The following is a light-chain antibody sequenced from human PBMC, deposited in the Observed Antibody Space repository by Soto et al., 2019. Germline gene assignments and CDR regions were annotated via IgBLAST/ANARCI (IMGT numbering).Light chain of an antibody. V-gene: IGKV1D-16*01. Sequence: IQMTHSPFTLSASVGDRVTITCRASQSISSWLAWYQQKPEKAPRSLIYATSSLQSGVPSRFSGSGSGTDFTLTISSLQPEDVATYYCQKYNSAPWTFGQGTKVDIK. CDR2: ATS. J-gene: IGKJ1*01. CDR3: QKYNSAPWT. CDR1: QSISSW.